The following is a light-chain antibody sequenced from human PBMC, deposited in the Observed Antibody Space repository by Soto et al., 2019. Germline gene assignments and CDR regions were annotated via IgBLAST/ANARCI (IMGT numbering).Light chain of an antibody. V-gene: IGKV1-12*01. CDR3: QQANSLPLS. Sequence: DIQMTQSPSSVSASVGDRVTISCRASRGLTNYLAWYQQKPGKSPKLLIYAAASVQSGVPSRFSGSGSGTDFTLNISSLQREDFATYYCQQANSLPLSFGGGTKVEIK. J-gene: IGKJ4*01. CDR1: RGLTNY. CDR2: AAA.